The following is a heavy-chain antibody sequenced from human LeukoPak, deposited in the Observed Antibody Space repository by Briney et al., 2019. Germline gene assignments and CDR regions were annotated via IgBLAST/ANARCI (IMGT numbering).Heavy chain of an antibody. J-gene: IGHJ4*02. CDR2: ISSSSSTI. V-gene: IGHV3-48*01. D-gene: IGHD5-18*01. CDR3: AKDRYSGYSYVIFDY. CDR1: GFTFSSYS. Sequence: GGSLRLSCAASGFTFSSYSMNWVRQAPGKGLEWVSYISSSSSTIYYADSVKGRFTISRDNAKNSLYLQMNSLRAEDTAVYYCAKDRYSGYSYVIFDYWGQGTLVTVSS.